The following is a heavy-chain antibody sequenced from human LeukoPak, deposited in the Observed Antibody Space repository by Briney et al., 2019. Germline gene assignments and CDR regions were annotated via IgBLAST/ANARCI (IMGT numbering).Heavy chain of an antibody. V-gene: IGHV3-74*01. CDR3: ACTMGAKYYFDY. D-gene: IGHD1-26*01. CDR1: GFTFSSYW. CDR2: INSDGSST. J-gene: IGHJ4*02. Sequence: GGSLRLSCAASGFTFSSYWMHWVRQAPGKWPVWVSRINSDGSSTSYADSVKGRFTISRDNAKNTLYLQMNSLKAEDTAVYYCACTMGAKYYFDYWGQGTLVTVSS.